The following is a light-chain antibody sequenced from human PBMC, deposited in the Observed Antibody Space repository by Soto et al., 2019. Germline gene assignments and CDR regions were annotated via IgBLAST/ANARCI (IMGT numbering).Light chain of an antibody. CDR1: SSNIGGNS. V-gene: IGLV1-51*01. J-gene: IGLJ1*01. CDR2: DDT. Sequence: QSAMTQPPSVSAAPGPKVTISCSGSSSNIGGNSVSWYQQLPGTAPKLLIYDDTTRPSGIPDRFSGSQSGTSATLGITGFQTGDEADDYCGSWDSSLSAYVFGTGTKLTVL. CDR3: GSWDSSLSAYV.